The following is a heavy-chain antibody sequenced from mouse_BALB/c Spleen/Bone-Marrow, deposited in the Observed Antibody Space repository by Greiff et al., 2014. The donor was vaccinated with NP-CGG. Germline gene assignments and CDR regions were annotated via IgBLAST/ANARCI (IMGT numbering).Heavy chain of an antibody. CDR3: ARGKYGYDY. CDR1: GFTFSSFG. Sequence: EVQRVESGGGLVQPGGSRKLSCAASGFTFSSFGVLWVRQAPEKGLEWVAYISSGSSTIYYADTVKGRFTISRDNPKNTLFLQMTSLRSEDTAMYYCARGKYGYDYWGQGTTLTVSS. CDR2: ISSGSSTI. V-gene: IGHV5-17*02. D-gene: IGHD2-10*02. J-gene: IGHJ2*01.